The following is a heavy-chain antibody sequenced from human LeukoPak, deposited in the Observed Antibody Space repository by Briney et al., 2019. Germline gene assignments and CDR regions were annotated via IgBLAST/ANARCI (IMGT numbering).Heavy chain of an antibody. CDR2: IIPIFGTA. J-gene: IGHJ4*02. CDR1: GGTFSSYA. D-gene: IGHD4-11*01. V-gene: IGHV1-69*13. Sequence: SVKVSCKASGGTFSSYAISWVRQAPGQGLEWMGGIIPIFGTANFAQKFQGRVTITADESTSTAYMELSSLRSEDTAVYYCARATVTTKGPFDYWGQGTLVTVSS. CDR3: ARATVTTKGPFDY.